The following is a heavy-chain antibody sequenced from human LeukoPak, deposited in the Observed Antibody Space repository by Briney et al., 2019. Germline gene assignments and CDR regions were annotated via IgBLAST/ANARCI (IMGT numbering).Heavy chain of an antibody. CDR1: GGSISSYY. D-gene: IGHD3-3*01. CDR3: ARGHEGRFLEWTEGGAFDI. V-gene: IGHV4-59*01. Sequence: SETLSLTCTVSGGSISSYYWSWIRQPPGKGPEWIGYIYYSGSTNYNPSLKSRVTISVDTSKNQFSLKLSSVTAADTAVYYCARGHEGRFLEWTEGGAFDIWGQGTMVTVSS. J-gene: IGHJ3*02. CDR2: IYYSGST.